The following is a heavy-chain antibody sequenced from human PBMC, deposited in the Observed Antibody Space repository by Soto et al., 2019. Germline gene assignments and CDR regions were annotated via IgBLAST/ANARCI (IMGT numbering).Heavy chain of an antibody. CDR3: TRGPRSTSTGTGAF. V-gene: IGHV3-74*01. CDR2: INDDGIST. J-gene: IGHJ4*02. D-gene: IGHD1-1*01. Sequence: PXGSLSLSCAASGFTFSMYWMHWVRQVPGKGPEWVSRINDDGISTNYADSVKGRFTISRDNAKNTLYLQMNALRVEDTAVYYCTRGPRSTSTGTGAFWGQGTLVTVSS. CDR1: GFTFSMYW.